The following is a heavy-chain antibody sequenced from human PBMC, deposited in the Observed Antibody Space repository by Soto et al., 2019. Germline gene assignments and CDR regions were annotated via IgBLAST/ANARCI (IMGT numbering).Heavy chain of an antibody. CDR1: GGSISSGGYY. CDR2: IYYSGST. V-gene: IGHV4-31*03. J-gene: IGHJ6*03. Sequence: PSETLSLTCTVSGGSISSGGYYWSWIRQHPGKGLEWIGYIYYSGSTYYNPSLKSRVTISVDTSKNQFSLKLSSVTAADTAVYYCARVGHLYYYYYMDVWGKGTTVTVSS. CDR3: ARVGHLYYYYYMDV.